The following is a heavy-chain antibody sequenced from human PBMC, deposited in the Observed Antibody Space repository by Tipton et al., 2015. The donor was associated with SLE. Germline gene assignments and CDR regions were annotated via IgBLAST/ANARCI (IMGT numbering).Heavy chain of an antibody. CDR1: GFTFDDYT. V-gene: IGHV3-9*01. D-gene: IGHD1-7*01. Sequence: SLRLSCVGSGFTFDDYTMHWVRQSPGRGLEWVSSISWGSSKIDYADSVKGRFTISRDNANNSLFLQMNSLRSEDTALYYCAKERITGTTMYYYGMDVWGQGTTVTVSS. CDR3: AKERITGTTMYYYGMDV. J-gene: IGHJ6*02. CDR2: ISWGSSKI.